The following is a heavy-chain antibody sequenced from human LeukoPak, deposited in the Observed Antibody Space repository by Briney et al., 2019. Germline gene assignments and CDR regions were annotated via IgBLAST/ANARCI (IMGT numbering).Heavy chain of an antibody. J-gene: IGHJ4*02. Sequence: GGSLRLSCAASGFSFSSYWMHWVRQAPGKGLVWVSRISSDASTTNYADSVKGRFTISRDNTKNTLYLQMNSLRAEDTAMYYCAMLAKMATIDDFDYWGQGTLVTVFS. V-gene: IGHV3-74*01. D-gene: IGHD5-24*01. CDR2: ISSDASTT. CDR3: AMLAKMATIDDFDY. CDR1: GFSFSSYW.